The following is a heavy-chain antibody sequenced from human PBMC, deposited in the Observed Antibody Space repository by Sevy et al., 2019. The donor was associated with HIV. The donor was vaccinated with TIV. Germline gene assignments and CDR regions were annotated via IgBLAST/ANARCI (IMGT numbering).Heavy chain of an antibody. CDR3: ASEYRVAAFFDY. J-gene: IGHJ4*02. Sequence: GGCLRLSCEGSGFIFNSYWMSWVRQAPGKGLEWVANIKEDGSEENYVDSVKGRFTISRDNAKNSVYLEMNSLRVEDTAVYFCASEYRVAAFFDYWGQGTRVTVSS. CDR2: IKEDGSEE. V-gene: IGHV3-7*01. D-gene: IGHD3-16*02. CDR1: GFIFNSYW.